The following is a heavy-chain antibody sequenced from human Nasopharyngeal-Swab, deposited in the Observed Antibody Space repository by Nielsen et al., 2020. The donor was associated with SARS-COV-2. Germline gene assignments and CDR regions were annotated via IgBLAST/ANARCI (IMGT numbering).Heavy chain of an antibody. CDR1: GFIFSTYR. CDR3: ASSGYSSGCNL. Sequence: GESLKISCATSGFIFSTYRMNWVRQAPGKRLEWVSSISSTNNYIYYADSVRGRFTISRDNAKSSLYLQMNSLRAEDTVVYSCASSGYSSGCNLWGRGTLVTVSS. V-gene: IGHV3-21*01. J-gene: IGHJ2*01. D-gene: IGHD6-19*01. CDR2: ISSTNNYI.